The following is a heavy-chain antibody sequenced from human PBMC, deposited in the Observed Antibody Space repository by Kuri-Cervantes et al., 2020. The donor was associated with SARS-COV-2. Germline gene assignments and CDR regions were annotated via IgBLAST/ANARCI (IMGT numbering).Heavy chain of an antibody. Sequence: SQTLSLTCAISGDSVSSNTAAWNWIRQSPSRGLEWRGRTYYRSKWYNDYAVSVKSRITNNQDTSKNQFPLHLNSVTPEDTGVYYCARVLPGPEFYYGMDVWGQGTTVTVSS. CDR3: ARVLPGPEFYYGMDV. CDR1: GDSVSSNTAA. J-gene: IGHJ6*02. D-gene: IGHD3-10*01. V-gene: IGHV6-1*01. CDR2: TYYRSKWYN.